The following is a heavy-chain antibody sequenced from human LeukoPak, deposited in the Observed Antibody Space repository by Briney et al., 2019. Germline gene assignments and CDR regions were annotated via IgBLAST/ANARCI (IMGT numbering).Heavy chain of an antibody. CDR3: ASLAAAGDFDY. CDR2: INHSGST. D-gene: IGHD6-13*01. Sequence: EWIGEINHSGSTNYNPSLKSRVTISVDTSKNQFSLKLSSVTAADTAVYYCASLAAAGDFDYWGQGTLVTVSS. V-gene: IGHV4-34*01. J-gene: IGHJ4*02.